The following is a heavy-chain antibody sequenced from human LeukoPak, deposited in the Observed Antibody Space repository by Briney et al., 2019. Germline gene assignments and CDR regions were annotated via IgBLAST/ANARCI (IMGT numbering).Heavy chain of an antibody. D-gene: IGHD3-22*01. CDR1: GGSISSYY. CDR3: SRHGYYDSSGYLDY. J-gene: IGHJ4*02. CDR2: IYYSGST. Sequence: SETLSLTCTVSGGSISSYYWGWIRQPPGKGLEWIGYIYYSGSTDYNPSLKSRVTISVDTSKNQFSLKLSSVTAADTAVYYCSRHGYYDSSGYLDYWGQGTLVTVSS. V-gene: IGHV4-59*08.